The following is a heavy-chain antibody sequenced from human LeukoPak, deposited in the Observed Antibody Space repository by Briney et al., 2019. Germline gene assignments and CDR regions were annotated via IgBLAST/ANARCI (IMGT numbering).Heavy chain of an antibody. V-gene: IGHV3-48*03. D-gene: IGHD2-2*01. Sequence: GGSLRLSCTVSGFTLSSYEMSWIRQAPGKGLEWVSSIDYDGGSGHYADSVKGRFTISRDNAKNSLYLQMNSLRAEDTAVYYCARPRGCGSSRCNNFDYWGQGTLVTVSS. CDR2: IDYDGGSG. CDR3: ARPRGCGSSRCNNFDY. CDR1: GFTLSSYE. J-gene: IGHJ4*02.